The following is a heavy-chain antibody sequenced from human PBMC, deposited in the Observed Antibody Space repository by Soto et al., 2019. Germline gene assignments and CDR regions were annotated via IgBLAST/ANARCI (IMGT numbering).Heavy chain of an antibody. CDR3: ARLQNCSGGSCYFYYYYYMDV. CDR2: LSAYNGNT. Sequence: GASVKVSCKASGYTFTSYGIRWVRQAPGKGLEWMVWLSAYNGNTTYAQKLQGRVTMTPDTSTSTAYMELRSLRSDDTAVYYCARLQNCSGGSCYFYYYYYMDVWGKGTTVTVSS. J-gene: IGHJ6*03. D-gene: IGHD2-15*01. V-gene: IGHV1-18*01. CDR1: GYTFTSYG.